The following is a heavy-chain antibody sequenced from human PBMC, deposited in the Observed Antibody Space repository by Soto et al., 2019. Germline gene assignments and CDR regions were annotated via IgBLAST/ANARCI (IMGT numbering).Heavy chain of an antibody. J-gene: IGHJ6*02. CDR1: GYTFTSYP. CDR3: AGGDLSDV. Sequence: QVLLVQSGAEEKKPVASVKVSCKASGYTFTSYPMHWVRQAGQRLEWMGWINAGNGDTKYSQKFQGRVTITRDTSARTDFMELSSLRSEDTAVYYCAGGDLSDVWGQGATVTVAS. V-gene: IGHV1-3*05. CDR2: INAGNGDT. D-gene: IGHD3-16*02.